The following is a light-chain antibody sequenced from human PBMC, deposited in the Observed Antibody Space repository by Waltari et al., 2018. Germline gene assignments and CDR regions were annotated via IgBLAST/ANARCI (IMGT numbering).Light chain of an antibody. V-gene: IGLV2-14*01. Sequence: QSALTQPASVSGSPGQSITISCTGTSSAIGYNKYVSWYQQHPDKAPKLMIYEFSLRPSGVSNRFSGSKSGNTASLTISGLQAEDEADYYCSSYTTTSALVFGTGTKVSV. CDR3: SSYTTTSALV. CDR2: EFS. J-gene: IGLJ1*01. CDR1: SSAIGYNKY.